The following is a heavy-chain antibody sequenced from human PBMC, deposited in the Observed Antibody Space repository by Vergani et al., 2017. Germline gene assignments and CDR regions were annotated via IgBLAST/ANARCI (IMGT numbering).Heavy chain of an antibody. D-gene: IGHD3-10*01. CDR1: GGTFSSYA. Sequence: QVQLVQSGAEVKKPGSSVKVSCKASGGTFSSYAISWVRQAPGQGLEWMGGIIPIFGTANYAQKFQGRVTITADEATSTACMELSSLGSEDTAVYYCAGGYQTEDVCGFGECSEGRWFDPWGQGTLVTVSS. CDR2: IIPIFGTA. V-gene: IGHV1-69*01. CDR3: AGGYQTEDVCGFGECSEGRWFDP. J-gene: IGHJ5*02.